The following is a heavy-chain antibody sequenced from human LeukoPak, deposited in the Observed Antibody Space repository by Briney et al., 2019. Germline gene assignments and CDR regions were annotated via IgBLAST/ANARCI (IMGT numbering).Heavy chain of an antibody. V-gene: IGHV3-9*01. J-gene: IGHJ4*02. D-gene: IGHD3-16*01. CDR1: GFTFDDYA. Sequence: GGSLRLSCAASGFTFDDYAMHWVRQAPGKGLEGVSSISWNSGTIGYADSVKGRFTISRDNAKNSLYLQMNSLGPEDTALYYCAKDVDSTWGSIDYWGQGILVTVSS. CDR2: ISWNSGTI. CDR3: AKDVDSTWGSIDY.